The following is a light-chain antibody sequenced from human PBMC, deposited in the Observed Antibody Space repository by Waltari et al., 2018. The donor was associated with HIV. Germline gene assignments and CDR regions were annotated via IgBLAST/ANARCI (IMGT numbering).Light chain of an antibody. CDR1: QTRLHSNGYNN. CDR3: MQALQTPT. CDR2: LGS. Sequence: DIVMTQSPLSLPVTPGEPASISCRSSQTRLHSNGYNNLDWYLQKPGQSPQLLICLGSNRASGVPDRFSGSGAGTDVTLKISRVEAEDVGVYYCMQALQTPTFGQGTKVEIK. V-gene: IGKV2-28*01. J-gene: IGKJ1*01.